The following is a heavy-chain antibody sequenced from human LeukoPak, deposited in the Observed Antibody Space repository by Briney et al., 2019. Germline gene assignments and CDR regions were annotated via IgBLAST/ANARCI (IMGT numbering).Heavy chain of an antibody. V-gene: IGHV3-48*03. CDR1: GFTFSSYE. CDR3: ARDRVRDYTAMVTYFDY. Sequence: PGGSLRLSCAASGFTFSSYEMNWVRQAPGKGLEWVSYISSSGSTIYYADSVKGRFTISRDNAKNSLYLQMNSLRAEDTAVYYCARDRVRDYTAMVTYFDYWGQGTLVTVSS. D-gene: IGHD5-18*01. CDR2: ISSSGSTI. J-gene: IGHJ4*02.